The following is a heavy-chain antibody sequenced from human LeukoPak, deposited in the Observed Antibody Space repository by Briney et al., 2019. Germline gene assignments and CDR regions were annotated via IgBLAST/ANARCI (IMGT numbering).Heavy chain of an antibody. CDR2: ISSSSSII. CDR3: ARDIGGSYTAIDY. Sequence: GGSLRLSCAASGFTFSTYSMKWVRQAPGKGLEWVSFISSSSSIINYVDSVRGRFTISRDNAKNSLYLQMNSLRAEDTAVYYCARDIGGSYTAIDYWGQGTLVTVSS. J-gene: IGHJ4*02. D-gene: IGHD1-26*01. V-gene: IGHV3-48*04. CDR1: GFTFSTYS.